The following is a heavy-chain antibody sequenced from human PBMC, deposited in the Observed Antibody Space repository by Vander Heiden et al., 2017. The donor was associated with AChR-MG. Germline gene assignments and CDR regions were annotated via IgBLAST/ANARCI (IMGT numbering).Heavy chain of an antibody. CDR1: GYTFTSYA. Sequence: QVQLVQSGSELKKPGASVKVSCKASGYTFTSYAMNWVRQAPGQGLEWMGWINTNTGNPTYAQGFTGRFVFSLDTSVSTAYLQISSLKAEDTAVYYCFGSGSQIGDYYYYYMDVWGKGTTVTVSS. CDR3: FGSGSQIGDYYYYYMDV. CDR2: INTNTGNP. D-gene: IGHD3-10*01. J-gene: IGHJ6*03. V-gene: IGHV7-4-1*02.